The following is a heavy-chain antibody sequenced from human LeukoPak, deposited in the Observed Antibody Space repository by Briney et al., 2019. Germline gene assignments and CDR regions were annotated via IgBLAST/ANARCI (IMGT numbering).Heavy chain of an antibody. CDR1: GGSISSYY. V-gene: IGHV4-59*01. Sequence: SETLSLTCTVSGGSISSYYWSWIRQPPGKGLERIGYIYYSGSTNYNPSLKSRVTISVDTSKNQFSLKLSSVTAADTAVYYCARDLDGYSPYYFDYWGQGTLVTVSS. J-gene: IGHJ4*02. D-gene: IGHD3-22*01. CDR2: IYYSGST. CDR3: ARDLDGYSPYYFDY.